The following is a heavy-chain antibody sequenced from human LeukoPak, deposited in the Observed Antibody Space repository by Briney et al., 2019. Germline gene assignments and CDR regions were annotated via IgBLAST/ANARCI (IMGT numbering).Heavy chain of an antibody. V-gene: IGHV4-30-4*01. D-gene: IGHD3-16*02. CDR2: IYYSGST. CDR3: ARGGDYVWGSYRPQGIGY. CDR1: GGSISSGDYY. J-gene: IGHJ4*02. Sequence: SETLSLTCTVSGGSISSGDYYWSWIRQPPGKGLEWIGYIYYSGSTYYNPSLKSRVTISVDTSKNQFSLKLSSVTAADTAVYYCARGGDYVWGSYRPQGIGYWGQGTLVTVSS.